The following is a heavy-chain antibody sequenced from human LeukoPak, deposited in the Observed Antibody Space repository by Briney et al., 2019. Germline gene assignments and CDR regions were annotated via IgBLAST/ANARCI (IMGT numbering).Heavy chain of an antibody. CDR1: GFTFSSYE. V-gene: IGHV3-48*03. CDR3: AGRGDGNLYYFDH. Sequence: GGSLRLSCAASGFTFSSYEMNWVRQAPGKGLEWVSYISSSGSTIYYADSVKGRFTISRDNAKNSLYLQMNSLKPEDTAVYYCAGRGDGNLYYFDHWGQGTLVTASS. J-gene: IGHJ4*02. CDR2: ISSSGSTI. D-gene: IGHD5-24*01.